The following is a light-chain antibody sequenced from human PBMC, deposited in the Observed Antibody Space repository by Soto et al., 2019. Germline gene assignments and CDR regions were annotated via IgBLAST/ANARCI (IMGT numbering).Light chain of an antibody. V-gene: IGKV3-20*01. J-gene: IGKJ2*03. CDR2: AVS. CDR3: QQYGSSPRYS. Sequence: DIVLTQSPGTLSLSPGERATLSCRASQSVDSRYLAWYQQKPGQAPRLVIHAVSRRATGITDRFSGSGSGKDFTLTISRLEPEDFAEYYCQQYGSSPRYSFGQGTYLEIK. CDR1: QSVDSRY.